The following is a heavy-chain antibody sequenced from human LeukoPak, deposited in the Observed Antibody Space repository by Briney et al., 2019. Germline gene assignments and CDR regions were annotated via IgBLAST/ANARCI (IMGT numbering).Heavy chain of an antibody. CDR3: AREDCSGGSCYSFGY. CDR1: GGSTRSYY. V-gene: IGHV4-59*01. J-gene: IGHJ4*02. CDR2: GHYSGRT. D-gene: IGHD2-15*01. Sequence: SETLSLTCTVSGGSTRSYYWSWIRQPPGKGLEWIGYGHYSGRTNYNPSLKSRVTISADTSKNQFSLNVNSVTAADTAVYYCAREDCSGGSCYSFGYWGQGILVTVSS.